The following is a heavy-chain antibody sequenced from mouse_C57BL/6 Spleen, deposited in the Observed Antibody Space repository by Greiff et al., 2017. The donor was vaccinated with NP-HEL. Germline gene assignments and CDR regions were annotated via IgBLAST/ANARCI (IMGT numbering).Heavy chain of an antibody. Sequence: EVQLVESEGGLVQPGSSMKLSCTASGFTFSDYYMAWVRQVPEKGLEWVANINYDGSSTYYLDSLKSRFIISRDNATNILYLQMSSLKSEDTAKYYCARDHGSRRGYFDVWGTGTTVTVSS. CDR2: INYDGSST. V-gene: IGHV5-16*01. CDR3: ARDHGSRRGYFDV. D-gene: IGHD1-1*01. J-gene: IGHJ1*03. CDR1: GFTFSDYY.